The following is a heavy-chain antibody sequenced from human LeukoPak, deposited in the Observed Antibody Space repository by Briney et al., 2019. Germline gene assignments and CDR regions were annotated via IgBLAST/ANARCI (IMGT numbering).Heavy chain of an antibody. CDR2: INHSGST. J-gene: IGHJ5*02. CDR1: GGSFSGYY. V-gene: IGHV4-34*01. Sequence: SETLSLTCAVYGGSFSGYYWSWIRQPPGKGLEWIGEINHSGSTNYNPSLKSRVTISVDTSKNQFSLKLSSVTAADTAVCYCARGRGRTVVKVLFDPWGQGTLVTVSS. CDR3: ARGRGRTVVKVLFDP. D-gene: IGHD4-23*01.